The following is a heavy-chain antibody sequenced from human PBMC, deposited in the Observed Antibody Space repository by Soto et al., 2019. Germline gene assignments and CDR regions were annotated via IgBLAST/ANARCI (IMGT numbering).Heavy chain of an antibody. CDR2: INHSGST. CDR1: GGSFSGYY. J-gene: IGHJ5*02. V-gene: IGHV4-34*01. CDR3: ARYCSSTSCYNWFDP. D-gene: IGHD2-2*01. Sequence: SETLSLTCAVYGGSFSGYYWSWIRQPPGKGLEWIGEINHSGSTNYNPSLKSRVTISVDTSKNQFSLKLSSLTAADTAVYYCARYCSSTSCYNWFDPWGQGTLVTVSS.